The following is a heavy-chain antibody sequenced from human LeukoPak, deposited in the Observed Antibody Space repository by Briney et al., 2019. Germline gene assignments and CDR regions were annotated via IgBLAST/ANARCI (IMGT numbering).Heavy chain of an antibody. CDR3: TILAVAGGEVFDY. CDR2: IKQDGSEK. V-gene: IGHV3-7*01. J-gene: IGHJ4*02. Sequence: GGSLRLCCAVSGFSVSGYWMTWVRQAPGKGLEWVANIKQDGSEKYYVDSVKGRFTISRDNAKNSLYLQMNSLRAEDTAVYYCTILAVAGGEVFDYWGQGTLVTVSS. CDR1: GFSVSGYW. D-gene: IGHD6-19*01.